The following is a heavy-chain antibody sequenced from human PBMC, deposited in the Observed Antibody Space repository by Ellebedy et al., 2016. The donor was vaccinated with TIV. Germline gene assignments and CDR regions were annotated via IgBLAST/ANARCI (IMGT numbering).Heavy chain of an antibody. CDR3: ATEAGRYYGSGSYWLYYYYYGLDV. D-gene: IGHD3-10*01. CDR2: FDPEDGET. Sequence: AASVKVSCKVSGYTLTEISMHWVRQAPGKGLEWMGGFDPEDGETIYTQKFQGRVTMTEDTSTDTAYMELSSLRSEDTAVYYCATEAGRYYGSGSYWLYYYYYGLDVWGQGTTVTVSS. CDR1: GYTLTEIS. V-gene: IGHV1-24*01. J-gene: IGHJ6*02.